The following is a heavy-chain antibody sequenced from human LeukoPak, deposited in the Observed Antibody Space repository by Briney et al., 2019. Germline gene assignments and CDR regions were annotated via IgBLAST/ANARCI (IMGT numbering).Heavy chain of an antibody. CDR3: ARVFIGDYGDYQFDY. CDR1: GFTFSSYW. CDR2: VSSTSNTI. D-gene: IGHD4-17*01. J-gene: IGHJ4*02. V-gene: IGHV3-48*01. Sequence: PGGSLRLSCAASGFTFSSYWMSWVRQAPGKGLEWVSYVSSTSNTIFYADSVKGRFTISRDNAKNSLYLQMNSLRAEDTAVYYCARVFIGDYGDYQFDYWGQGALVNVSS.